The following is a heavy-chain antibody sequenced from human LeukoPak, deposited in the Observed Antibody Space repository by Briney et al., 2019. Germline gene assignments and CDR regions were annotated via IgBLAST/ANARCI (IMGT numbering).Heavy chain of an antibody. CDR3: ARDRASAYDFWSGKGADWFDP. J-gene: IGHJ5*02. CDR1: GGSISSYY. V-gene: IGHV4-4*07. D-gene: IGHD3-3*01. Sequence: SETLSLTCTVSGGSISSYYWSWIRQPAGKGLEWIGRIYTSGSTNYNPSLKSRVTMSVDTSKNQFSLKLSSVTAADTAVYYCARDRASAYDFWSGKGADWFDPWGQGTLVTVSS. CDR2: IYTSGST.